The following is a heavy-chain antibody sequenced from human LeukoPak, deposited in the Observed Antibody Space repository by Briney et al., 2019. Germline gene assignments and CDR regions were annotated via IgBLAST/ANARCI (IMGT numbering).Heavy chain of an antibody. D-gene: IGHD3-10*01. CDR2: ISGSGDNT. V-gene: IGHV3-23*01. J-gene: IGHJ4*02. CDR3: AKDKDYYGSGSYVDY. Sequence: GGALRLSCEASGFAFSSYGMSWVRQAPGKGLEWVSVISGSGDNTHYADSVKGRFTISRDNSKNTLYLQMNSLRAEDTAVYYCAKDKDYYGSGSYVDYWGQGTLVTVSS. CDR1: GFAFSSYG.